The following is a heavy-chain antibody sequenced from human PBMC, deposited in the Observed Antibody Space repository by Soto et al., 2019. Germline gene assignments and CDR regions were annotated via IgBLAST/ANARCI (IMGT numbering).Heavy chain of an antibody. CDR2: ITFDGKDK. Sequence: QVQLVESGGGVVQPGRFLRLSCAASGFTFRNFAMHWVRQAPGKGLEWLAAITFDGKDKYYADSVKGRFTISRDTSKNTLYLQMNSLRIDDTALYFCTRDLLAGHDVYWGQGTLVTVSS. V-gene: IGHV3-30*04. D-gene: IGHD5-12*01. CDR1: GFTFRNFA. J-gene: IGHJ4*02. CDR3: TRDLLAGHDVY.